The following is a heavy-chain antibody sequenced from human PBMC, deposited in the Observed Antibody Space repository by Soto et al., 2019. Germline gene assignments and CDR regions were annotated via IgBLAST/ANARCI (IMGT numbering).Heavy chain of an antibody. Sequence: ASVKVSCKASGYAFTSYGFSWVRQAPGEGLEWMGWISAYNGNTNYAQKLQGRVTMTADTSTSTDYMELRSLRSYDTAVYYCAREALSGTYYYYGMDVWGQGTTVTVS. V-gene: IGHV1-18*01. J-gene: IGHJ6*02. CDR2: ISAYNGNT. CDR3: AREALSGTYYYYGMDV. CDR1: GYAFTSYG. D-gene: IGHD2-15*01.